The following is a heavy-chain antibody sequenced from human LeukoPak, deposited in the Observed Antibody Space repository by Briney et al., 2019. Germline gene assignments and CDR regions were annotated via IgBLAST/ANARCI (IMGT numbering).Heavy chain of an antibody. CDR3: ARVTYYYDSSGYYPPANFDY. V-gene: IGHV4-59*01. J-gene: IGHJ4*02. CDR2: IYYSGST. D-gene: IGHD3-22*01. Sequence: PSETLSLTCTVSGGSISSYYWSWIRQPPGKGLEWIGYIYYSGSTNYNPSLKSRVTISVDPSKNQFSLKLSSVTAADTAVYHCARVTYYYDSSGYYPPANFDYWGQGTLVTVSS. CDR1: GGSISSYY.